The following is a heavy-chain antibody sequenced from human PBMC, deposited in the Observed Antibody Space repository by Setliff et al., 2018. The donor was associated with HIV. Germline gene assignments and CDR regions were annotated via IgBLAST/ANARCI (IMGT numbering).Heavy chain of an antibody. CDR2: VRPYNADK. J-gene: IGHJ6*03. D-gene: IGHD2-15*01. Sequence: ASVKVSCKASGYTFTSHGISWVRQAPGQGLEWMGWVRPYNADKNYAQKFQGRVTMTSDTSISTAYLELSGLTSDDAAIYYCARDRAYCSSGSCYRPLVYYFYYMDVWGTGTTVTVSS. CDR1: GYTFTSHG. V-gene: IGHV1-18*01. CDR3: ARDRAYCSSGSCYRPLVYYFYYMDV.